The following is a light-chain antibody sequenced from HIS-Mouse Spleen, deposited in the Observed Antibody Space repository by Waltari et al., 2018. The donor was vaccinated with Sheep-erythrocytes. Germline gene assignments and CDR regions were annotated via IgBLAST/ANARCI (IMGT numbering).Light chain of an antibody. V-gene: IGLV2-23*01. J-gene: IGLJ3*02. CDR2: EGS. Sequence: QSALTQPASVSGSPGPSITISCPGTSSAGGRYILVSWYQPHPGKAPKLMIYEGSKRPSGVSNRFSGSKSGNTASLTISGLQAEDEADYYCCSYAGSSTPWVFGGGTKLTVL. CDR1: SSAGGRYIL. CDR3: CSYAGSSTPWV.